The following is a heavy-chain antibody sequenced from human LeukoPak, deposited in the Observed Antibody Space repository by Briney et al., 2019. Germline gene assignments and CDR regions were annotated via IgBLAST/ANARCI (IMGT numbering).Heavy chain of an antibody. D-gene: IGHD5-12*01. V-gene: IGHV1-69*04. CDR3: ASSRGHYYYGMDV. CDR2: IIPILGIA. CDR1: GGTFSSYA. Sequence: SVKVSCKASGGTFSSYAISWVRQAPGQGLEWMGRIIPILGIANYAQKFQGRVTITADKSTSTAYMELSSLRSEDTAVYYCASSRGHYYYGMDVWGQGTTVTVSS. J-gene: IGHJ6*02.